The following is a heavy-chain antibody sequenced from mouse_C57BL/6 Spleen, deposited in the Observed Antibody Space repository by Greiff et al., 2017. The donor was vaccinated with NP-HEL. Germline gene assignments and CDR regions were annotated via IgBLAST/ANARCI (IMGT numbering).Heavy chain of an antibody. CDR1: GYTFTSYW. Sequence: VQLVESGAELVRPGSSVKLSCKASGYTFTSYWMHWVKQRPIQGLEWIGNIDPSDSETHYNQKFKDKATLTVDKSSSTAYMQLSSLTSEDSAVYYCARGGGNPYAMDYWGQGTSVTVSS. CDR2: IDPSDSET. V-gene: IGHV1-52*01. CDR3: ARGGGNPYAMDY. D-gene: IGHD2-1*01. J-gene: IGHJ4*01.